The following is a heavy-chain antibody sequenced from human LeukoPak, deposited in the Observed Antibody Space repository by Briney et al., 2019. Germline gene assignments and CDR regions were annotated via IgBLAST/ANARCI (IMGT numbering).Heavy chain of an antibody. D-gene: IGHD3-22*01. CDR1: GFTFSNDW. Sequence: GGSLRLSCVASGFTFSNDWMHWVRQAPGKGLVWVSRTYSDGISTSFADSVKGRFTISRDNAKNTLYLQMNSLRAEDTAVYYCARMIATGGMDVWGQGTTVTVSS. CDR3: ARMIATGGMDV. V-gene: IGHV3-74*01. J-gene: IGHJ6*02. CDR2: TYSDGIST.